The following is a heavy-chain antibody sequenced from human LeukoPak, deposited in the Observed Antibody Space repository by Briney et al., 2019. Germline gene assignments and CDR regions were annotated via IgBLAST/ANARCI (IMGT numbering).Heavy chain of an antibody. CDR3: ARKMVFDL. Sequence: PSETLSLTCTVSGGSISSSSYYWGWIRQPPGKGLEWIGSIYYSGSTYYNPSLKSRVTISVDTSKNQFSLKLSSVTAADTAVYYCARKMVFDLWGRGTLVTVSS. D-gene: IGHD3-10*01. CDR1: GGSISSSSYY. CDR2: IYYSGST. J-gene: IGHJ2*01. V-gene: IGHV4-39*01.